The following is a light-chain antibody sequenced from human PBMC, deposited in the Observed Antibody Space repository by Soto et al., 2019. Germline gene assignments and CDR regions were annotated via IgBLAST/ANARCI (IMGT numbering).Light chain of an antibody. CDR2: DAS. J-gene: IGKJ5*01. V-gene: IGKV1-5*01. Sequence: DIQMTQSPSTLSASVGDRVTITCRASQSISSRLAWYQQKPGKAPKLLIYDASSLESGVPSRFSGSGSGTEFTLSISSLQPDDFATYYCQHYNSYPITFGQGTRLEIK. CDR1: QSISSR. CDR3: QHYNSYPIT.